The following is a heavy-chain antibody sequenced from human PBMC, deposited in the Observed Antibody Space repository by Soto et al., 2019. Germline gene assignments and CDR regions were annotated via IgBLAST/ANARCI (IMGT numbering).Heavy chain of an antibody. CDR3: ARLRIAAAGTGYYYYGMDV. D-gene: IGHD6-13*01. CDR1: GYSFTSYW. CDR2: IYPGDSDT. J-gene: IGHJ6*02. Sequence: GESLKISCKGSGYSFTSYWIGWVRQMPGKGLEWMGIIYPGDSDTRYSPSFQGQVTISADKSISTAYLQWSSLKASDTAMYYCARLRIAAAGTGYYYYGMDVWGQGTSVTVSS. V-gene: IGHV5-51*01.